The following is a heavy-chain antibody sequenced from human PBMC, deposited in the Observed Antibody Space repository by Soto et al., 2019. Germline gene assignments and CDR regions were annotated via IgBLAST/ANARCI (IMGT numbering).Heavy chain of an antibody. V-gene: IGHV4-4*02. J-gene: IGHJ4*02. CDR1: GASIISTNW. CDR3: VRASWSGSSRRLDY. Sequence: QVQLQESGPGLVKPSGTLSLTCAVSGASIISTNWWTWVRQPPGKRLEWIGEVYHSESTNSNPSLKSRVTMSVDKSNNQVFLNLISVTAADTAFYYCVRASWSGSSRRLDYWGRGILVTVSS. D-gene: IGHD3-3*01. CDR2: VYHSEST.